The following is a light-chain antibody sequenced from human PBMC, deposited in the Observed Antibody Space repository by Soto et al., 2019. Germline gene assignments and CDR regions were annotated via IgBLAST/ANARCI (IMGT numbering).Light chain of an antibody. CDR1: QSVSSTY. V-gene: IGKV3-20*01. J-gene: IGKJ1*01. CDR2: GAS. Sequence: EIVLTQSPGTLSLSPGERATLSCRASQSVSSTYLIWYQQKPGQAPRLLIYGASSRATGVPARFSGSGSGTDFTLTISSLEPEDFAVYYCQQYNKGPVTFGQGTKVDI. CDR3: QQYNKGPVT.